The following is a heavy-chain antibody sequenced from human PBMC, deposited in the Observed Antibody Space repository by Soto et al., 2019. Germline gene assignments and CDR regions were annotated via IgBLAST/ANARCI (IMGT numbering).Heavy chain of an antibody. CDR2: ISWNSGSI. Sequence: PGGSLRLSCAASGFTFDDYAMHWVRQAPGKGLEWVSGISWNSGSIGYADSVKGRFTISRDNAKNSLYLQMNSLRAEDTALYYCAKETNDYCSGGSCRGAFDIWGQGTMVTVSS. V-gene: IGHV3-9*01. D-gene: IGHD2-15*01. CDR3: AKETNDYCSGGSCRGAFDI. CDR1: GFTFDDYA. J-gene: IGHJ3*02.